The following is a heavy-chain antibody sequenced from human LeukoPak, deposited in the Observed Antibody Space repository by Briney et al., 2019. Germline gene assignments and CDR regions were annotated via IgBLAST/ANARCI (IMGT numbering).Heavy chain of an antibody. CDR3: ANGAVAGTEDY. D-gene: IGHD6-19*01. Sequence: GGSLRLSCAASGFTFSSYAMSWVRQAPGKGLEGVSATSGSGGSTYYADSVKGRFTISRDNSKNTLYLQMNSLRAEDTAVYYCANGAVAGTEDYWGQGTLVTVSS. CDR2: TSGSGGST. J-gene: IGHJ4*02. CDR1: GFTFSSYA. V-gene: IGHV3-23*01.